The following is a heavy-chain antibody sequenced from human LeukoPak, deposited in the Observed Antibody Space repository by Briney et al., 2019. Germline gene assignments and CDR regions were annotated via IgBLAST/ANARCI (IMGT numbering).Heavy chain of an antibody. CDR3: ARPGIPYSSSWYLGY. Sequence: SETLSLTCAVYGGSFSGYYWSWIRQPPGKGLEWIGEINHSGSTNYNPSLKSRVTISVDTSKNQFSLKLSSVTAADTAVYYCARPGIPYSSSWYLGYWGQGTLVTVSS. V-gene: IGHV4-34*01. J-gene: IGHJ4*02. CDR2: INHSGST. CDR1: GGSFSGYY. D-gene: IGHD6-13*01.